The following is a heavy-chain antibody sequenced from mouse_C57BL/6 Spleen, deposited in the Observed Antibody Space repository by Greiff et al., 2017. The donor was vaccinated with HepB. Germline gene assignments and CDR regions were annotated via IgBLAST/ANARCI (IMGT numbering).Heavy chain of an antibody. V-gene: IGHV1-82*01. Sequence: QVQLKESGPELVKPGASVKISCKASGYAFSSSWMNWVKQRPGKGLEWIGRIYPGDGDTNYNGKFKGKATLTADKSSSTAYMQLSSLTSEDSAVYFCARGLGYFDYWGEGTTLTVSS. CDR3: ARGLGYFDY. CDR2: IYPGDGDT. D-gene: IGHD3-3*01. J-gene: IGHJ2*01. CDR1: GYAFSSSW.